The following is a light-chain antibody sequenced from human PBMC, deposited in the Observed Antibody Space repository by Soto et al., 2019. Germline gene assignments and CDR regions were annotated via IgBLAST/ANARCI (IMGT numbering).Light chain of an antibody. Sequence: IQMTQSPSSLSASVGDRVTINCRASQSISSYVNWYHQKPGKAPKLLIYGASSLQSGVPSRFSGSGSGTEFTLTISSLQPDDFGTYYCQRYNDYQYVFGQGTKLDMK. CDR3: QRYNDYQYV. CDR1: QSISSY. V-gene: IGKV1-39*01. J-gene: IGKJ2*01. CDR2: GAS.